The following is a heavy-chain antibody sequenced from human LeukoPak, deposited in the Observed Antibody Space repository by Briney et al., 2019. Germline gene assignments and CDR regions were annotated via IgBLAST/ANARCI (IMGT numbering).Heavy chain of an antibody. V-gene: IGHV3-74*01. Sequence: GGSLSLSCAASGFTFSIYWMHCVRQAPGKGLVWVSRINSDGSTTSHADSVKGRFTISRDNAKNTVFLQMNSLRAEDTAVYYCARGGSSSWYGSWGQGTLVTVSS. CDR3: ARGGSSSWYGS. CDR2: INSDGSTT. D-gene: IGHD6-13*01. J-gene: IGHJ5*01. CDR1: GFTFSIYW.